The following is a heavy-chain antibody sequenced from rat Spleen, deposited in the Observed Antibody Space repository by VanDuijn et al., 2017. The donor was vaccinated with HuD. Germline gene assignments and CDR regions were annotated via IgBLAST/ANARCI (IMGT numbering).Heavy chain of an antibody. CDR1: GFTFSSFA. J-gene: IGHJ2*01. CDR3: ARGGFFRY. Sequence: EVQLVESGGCLVQPGRSLKLSCAASGFTFSSFAMAWVRQAPKKGLAGVASISTGGTKSYYRGSVKGRFTISRDNAKNTLYLQVDSLRSEDTATYYCARGGFFRYWGQGVMVTVSS. CDR2: ISTGGTKS. V-gene: IGHV5S13*01. D-gene: IGHD1-6*01.